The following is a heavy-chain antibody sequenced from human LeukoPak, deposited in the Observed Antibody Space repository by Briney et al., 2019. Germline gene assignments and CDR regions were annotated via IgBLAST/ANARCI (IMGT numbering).Heavy chain of an antibody. CDR1: GFTFSSYG. J-gene: IGHJ5*02. CDR2: ISSSGGST. V-gene: IGHV3-23*01. Sequence: PGGSLRLSCAASGFTFSSYGMTWVRQTPGKGLEWVSSISSSGGSTYYADSVKGRFAISRDNSKSTLYVQMNSLGGEDTAVYYCAKDRIAVAGTACWFDPWGQGTLVTVSS. CDR3: AKDRIAVAGTACWFDP. D-gene: IGHD6-19*01.